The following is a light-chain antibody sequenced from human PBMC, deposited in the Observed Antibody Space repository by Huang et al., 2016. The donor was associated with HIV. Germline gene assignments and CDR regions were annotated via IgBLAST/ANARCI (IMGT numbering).Light chain of an antibody. CDR2: LGS. CDR3: MQALQSGYT. Sequence: EIVMTQSPLSLAVTPGEPASISCRSSQSLLQSNKYNYLDWYLQKPGQSPQLLIYLGSNRASGVPGRCSGSGSGTDFTLEISRVEAEDVGVYYCMQALQSGYTFGQGTRLEIK. J-gene: IGKJ2*01. CDR1: QSLLQSNKYNY. V-gene: IGKV2-28*01.